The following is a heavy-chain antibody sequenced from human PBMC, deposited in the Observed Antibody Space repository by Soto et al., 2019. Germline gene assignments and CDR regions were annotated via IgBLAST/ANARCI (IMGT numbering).Heavy chain of an antibody. V-gene: IGHV5-51*01. Sequence: GESLKISCKGSGYSFTSYWIGWVRQMPGKGLEWMGIIYPGDSDTRYSPSFQGQVTISADKSISTAYLQWSSLKASDTAMYYCARRTMTAAGTFAFDIWGQGTMVTVSS. CDR1: GYSFTSYW. CDR3: ARRTMTAAGTFAFDI. CDR2: IYPGDSDT. D-gene: IGHD6-13*01. J-gene: IGHJ3*02.